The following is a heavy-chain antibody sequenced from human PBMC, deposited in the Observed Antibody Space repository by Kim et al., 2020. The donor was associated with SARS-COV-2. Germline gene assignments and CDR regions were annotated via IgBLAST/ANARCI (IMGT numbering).Heavy chain of an antibody. V-gene: IGHV3-23*01. D-gene: IGHD1-7*01. Sequence: GGSLRLSCAASGFTFSSYVMSWVRQAPGKGLEWVSAITGNGGTTFYADSVKGRFTISRDNSKNTLYLQLNSLRAEDTAIYYCAKPLRGTFGRLDDWGQGTLVTVSS. CDR3: AKPLRGTFGRLDD. CDR1: GFTFSSYV. CDR2: ITGNGGTT. J-gene: IGHJ4*02.